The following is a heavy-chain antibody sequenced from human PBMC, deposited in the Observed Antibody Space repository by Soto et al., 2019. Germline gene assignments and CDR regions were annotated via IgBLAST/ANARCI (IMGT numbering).Heavy chain of an antibody. J-gene: IGHJ3*02. V-gene: IGHV1-69*08. CDR3: ARDMGSGAFDI. CDR2: IIPILGIA. Sequence: QVQLVQSGAEVKKPGSSVKVSCKASGGTFSSYTISWVRQAPGQGLEWMGRIIPILGIANYAQKFQGRVTITADKSPSTAYMELSSLRSEDTAVDYCARDMGSGAFDIWGQGTMVTVSS. D-gene: IGHD1-26*01. CDR1: GGTFSSYT.